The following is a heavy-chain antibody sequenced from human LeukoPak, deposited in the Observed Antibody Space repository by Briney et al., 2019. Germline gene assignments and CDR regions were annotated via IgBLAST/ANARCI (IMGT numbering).Heavy chain of an antibody. CDR2: IHYSGST. CDR1: GYSISTGYY. V-gene: IGHV4-38-2*02. Sequence: SETLSLTCTVSGYSISTGYYWGWIRQPPGKGLEWIGSIHYSGSTNYNPSLKSRVTISVDTSKNQFSLKLSSVTAANTAVYYCARGYCSGGSCYSYYYYNYMDVWGKGTTVTVSS. J-gene: IGHJ6*03. CDR3: ARGYCSGGSCYSYYYYNYMDV. D-gene: IGHD2-15*01.